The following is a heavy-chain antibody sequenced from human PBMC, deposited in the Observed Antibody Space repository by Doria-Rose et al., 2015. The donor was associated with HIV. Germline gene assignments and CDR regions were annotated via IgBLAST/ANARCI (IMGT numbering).Heavy chain of an antibody. CDR1: GASLSSPGMG. V-gene: IGHV2-26*01. J-gene: IGHJ4*02. Sequence: QITLKESGPVLVRPTETLTLTCTVSGASLSSPGMGVSWIRQPPGKALEWLANIFSDDERSYNTSLKSRLTISRDTSKSQVVLTMTDMDPVDTATYYCARIKSSRWYHKYYFDFWGQGTLVIVSA. CDR3: ARIKSSRWYHKYYFDF. CDR2: IFSDDER. D-gene: IGHD6-13*01.